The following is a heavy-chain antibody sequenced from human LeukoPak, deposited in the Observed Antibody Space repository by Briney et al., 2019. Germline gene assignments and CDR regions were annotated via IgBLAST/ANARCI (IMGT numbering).Heavy chain of an antibody. Sequence: PSETLSLTCTVSGGSISRYYWSWIRQPPGKGLEWIGYIYYSGSTNYNPSLKSRVTISVDTSKNQFSLKLSSVTAADTAVYYCTRGSGWYLYWGQGTLVTVSS. V-gene: IGHV4-59*01. CDR2: IYYSGST. D-gene: IGHD6-19*01. CDR1: GGSISRYY. CDR3: TRGSGWYLY. J-gene: IGHJ4*02.